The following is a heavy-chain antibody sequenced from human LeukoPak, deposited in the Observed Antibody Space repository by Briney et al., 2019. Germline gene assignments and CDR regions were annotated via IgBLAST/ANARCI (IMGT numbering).Heavy chain of an antibody. CDR1: GFNFGDHA. CDR3: SRGPIQLWVHNGVDV. V-gene: IGHV3-49*04. J-gene: IGHJ6*02. D-gene: IGHD5-18*01. CDR2: IRSKAYRGTT. Sequence: GGSLRLSCTTSGFNFGDHAMTWVRQAPGKGLEWVGFIRSKAYRGTTEYAASVKGRFTISRDDSKSVVYLQMNSLKSEDTAVYYYSRGPIQLWVHNGVDVWGQGTTVTVSS.